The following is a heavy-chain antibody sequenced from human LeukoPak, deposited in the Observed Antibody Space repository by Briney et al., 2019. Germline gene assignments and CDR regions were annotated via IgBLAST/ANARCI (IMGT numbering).Heavy chain of an antibody. J-gene: IGHJ4*02. D-gene: IGHD5-18*01. CDR1: GGSISSYY. CDR3: ARVRADTAIIDY. CDR2: IYYSGCT. Sequence: SETLSLTCTVSGGSISSYYWSWIRQPPGKGLEWIGYIYYSGCTNYNPSLKSRVTISVDTSKNQFSLKLSSVTAADTAVYYCARVRADTAIIDYWGQGTLVTVSS. V-gene: IGHV4-59*01.